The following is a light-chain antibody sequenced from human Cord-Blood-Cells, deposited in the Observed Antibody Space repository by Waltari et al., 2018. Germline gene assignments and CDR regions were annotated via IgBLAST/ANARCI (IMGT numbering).Light chain of an antibody. CDR2: KDS. J-gene: IGLJ3*02. CDR1: ALPKQY. V-gene: IGLV3-25*03. Sequence: SYELIQPHSVSVSPGQTARITCPGAALPKQYAYWYQQKPGQAPVLVIYKDSERPSGIPERFSGSSSGTTVTLTISGVQAEDEADYYCQSADSSGTYWVFGGGTKLTVL. CDR3: QSADSSGTYWV.